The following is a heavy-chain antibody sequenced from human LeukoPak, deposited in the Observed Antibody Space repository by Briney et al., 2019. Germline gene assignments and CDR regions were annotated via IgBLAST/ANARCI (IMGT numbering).Heavy chain of an antibody. CDR1: GYTFTSYD. V-gene: IGHV1-8*01. D-gene: IGHD6-25*01. CDR3: ARPLSSVDAFDI. Sequence: ASVKVSCKASGYTFTSYDINWVRQATGQGLEWMGWMNPNSGNTGYAQKFQGRVTMTRNTSISTAYMELSRLRSDDTAVYYCARPLSSVDAFDIWGQGTMVTVSS. CDR2: MNPNSGNT. J-gene: IGHJ3*02.